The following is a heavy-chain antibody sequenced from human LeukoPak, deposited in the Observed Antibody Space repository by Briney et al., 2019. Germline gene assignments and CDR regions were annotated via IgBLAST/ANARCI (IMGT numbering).Heavy chain of an antibody. V-gene: IGHV3-21*01. J-gene: IGHJ4*02. Sequence: GGSLRLSCAASGFTFSSYSMNWVRRAPGKGLEWVSSISSSSSYIYYADSVKGRFTISRDNAKNSLYLQMNSLRPEDTAIYYCAREGVSTVTSILVVISFDYWGQGALVTVSS. CDR1: GFTFSSYS. CDR2: ISSSSSYI. CDR3: AREGVSTVTSILVVISFDY. D-gene: IGHD3-22*01.